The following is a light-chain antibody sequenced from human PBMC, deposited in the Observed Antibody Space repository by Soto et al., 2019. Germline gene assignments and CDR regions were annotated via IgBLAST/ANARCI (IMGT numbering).Light chain of an antibody. CDR2: DAS. V-gene: IGKV3-11*01. CDR1: QSVSSY. J-gene: IGKJ1*01. Sequence: EIVLTQSPATLSLSPGERATLSCRASQSVSSYLAWYQQKPGQAPRLLIYDASNRATGIPARFSGSGSGTDFTLTISSLEPEDFAVYYCLQRSNWWTFGQGTKVDI. CDR3: LQRSNWWT.